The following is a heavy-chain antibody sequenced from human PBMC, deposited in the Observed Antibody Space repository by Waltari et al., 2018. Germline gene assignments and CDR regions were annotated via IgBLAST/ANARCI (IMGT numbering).Heavy chain of an antibody. CDR2: RNPNRGNT. CDR1: GYTFTSYD. J-gene: IGHJ4*02. D-gene: IGHD6-19*01. V-gene: IGHV1-8*01. Sequence: QVQLVQSGAEVKKPGASVKVSCKASGYTFTSYDINWVRQATGQGLEWMGWRNPNRGNTGYAQKFQGRVTMTRNTSISTAYMELSSLRSEDTAVYYCARGTAVAATSAFDYWGQGTLVTVSS. CDR3: ARGTAVAATSAFDY.